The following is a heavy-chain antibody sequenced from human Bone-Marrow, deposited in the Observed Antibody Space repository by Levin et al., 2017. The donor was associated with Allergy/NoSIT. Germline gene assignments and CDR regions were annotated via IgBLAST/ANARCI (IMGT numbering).Heavy chain of an antibody. D-gene: IGHD2-15*01. Sequence: SETLSLTCTVSGGSISSSSYYWGWIRQPPGKGLEWIGSIYYSGSTYYNPSLKSRVTISVDTSKNQFSLKLSSVTAADTAVYYCARDGGSCYFGWFDPWGQGTLVTVSS. CDR2: IYYSGST. V-gene: IGHV4-39*02. CDR1: GGSISSSSYY. J-gene: IGHJ5*02. CDR3: ARDGGSCYFGWFDP.